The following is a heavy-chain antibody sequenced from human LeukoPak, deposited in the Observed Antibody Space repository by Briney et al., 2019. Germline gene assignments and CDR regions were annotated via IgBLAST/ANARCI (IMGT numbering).Heavy chain of an antibody. Sequence: PGGSLRLSCAASGFNWKYYAMTWVRQAPGKGLEWVSSISGSGDYTYYADSVKGRFTISRDNSKDTLYLQVNSLRAEDMAVFHCAKGQDANYLPLDLWGRGTLDPVSS. CDR1: GFNWKYYA. D-gene: IGHD4/OR15-4a*01. J-gene: IGHJ2*01. V-gene: IGHV3-23*01. CDR2: ISGSGDYT. CDR3: AKGQDANYLPLDL.